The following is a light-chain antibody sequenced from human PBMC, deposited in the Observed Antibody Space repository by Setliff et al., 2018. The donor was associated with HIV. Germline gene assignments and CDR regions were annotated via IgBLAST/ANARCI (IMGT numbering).Light chain of an antibody. Sequence: QSALTQPASVSGSPGQSITISYTGTSNDIGAYNLVSWYQQHPGKAPKLMICDVSNRPSGVSNRFSGSKSGNTASLTISGLQAEDEADYYCSSYTSSSPYVFGTGTKVTVL. V-gene: IGLV2-14*03. CDR2: DVS. J-gene: IGLJ1*01. CDR3: SSYTSSSPYV. CDR1: SNDIGAYNL.